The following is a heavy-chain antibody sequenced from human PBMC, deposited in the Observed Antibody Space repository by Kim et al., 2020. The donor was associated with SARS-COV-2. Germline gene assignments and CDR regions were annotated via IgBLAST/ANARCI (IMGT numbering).Heavy chain of an antibody. CDR2: INHSGST. D-gene: IGHD3-3*01. CDR3: ARGNLMVLFFHYYYCMDV. J-gene: IGHJ6*04. V-gene: IGHV4-34*01. CDR1: GGSFSGYY. Sequence: SETLSLTCAVYGGSFSGYYWSWIRQPPGKGLEWIGEINHSGSTNYNPSLKSRVTISVDTSKNQFSLKLSSVTAADTGVYYCARGNLMVLFFHYYYCMDVWRKGTTVSLFS.